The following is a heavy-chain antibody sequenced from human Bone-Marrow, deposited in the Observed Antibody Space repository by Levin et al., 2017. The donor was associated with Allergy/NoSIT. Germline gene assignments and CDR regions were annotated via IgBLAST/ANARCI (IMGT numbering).Heavy chain of an antibody. CDR1: GVSISPSY. CDR2: MYYSGSSGIT. V-gene: IGHV4-59*01. J-gene: IGHJ4*02. D-gene: IGHD3-22*01. CDR3: ARVSYYETSGYYYRGWYQFDS. Sequence: SQTLSLPCTVSGVSISPSYWSWLRPPPGKGLEWIGYMYYSGSSGITNNNPSLKSRVTISVDTSKNQFSLKLNSVTAADTAVYFCARVSYYETSGYYYRGWYQFDSWGQGTLVTVSS.